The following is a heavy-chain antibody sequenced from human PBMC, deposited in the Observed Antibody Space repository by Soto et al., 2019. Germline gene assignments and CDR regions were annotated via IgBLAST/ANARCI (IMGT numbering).Heavy chain of an antibody. D-gene: IGHD3-22*01. J-gene: IGHJ3*02. Sequence: ASVKVSCKTSGYMFTGYYIHWVRQAPGQGLEWMGWINPKSGGTKYAEKFQGRVSMTGDTSITTAYMELSSLRSDDTAVYYCATDRVAFDMWGQGTKVTVSS. CDR1: GYMFTGYY. V-gene: IGHV1-2*02. CDR2: INPKSGGT. CDR3: ATDRVAFDM.